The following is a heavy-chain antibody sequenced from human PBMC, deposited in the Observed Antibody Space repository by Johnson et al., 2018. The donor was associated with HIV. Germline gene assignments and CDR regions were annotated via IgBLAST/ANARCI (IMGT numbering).Heavy chain of an antibody. D-gene: IGHD3-10*01. Sequence: HVQLVESGGGVVQPGRSLRLSCAGSGFTFSSYGMHWVRQAPGKGLEWVSFIRYDGSDKHYADSVKGRFTISRDNSKNTLYLQMNSLRAEDTAVYYCAREPRGPSSGSRIPDAFDIWGQGTVVTVSS. CDR3: AREPRGPSSGSRIPDAFDI. J-gene: IGHJ3*02. V-gene: IGHV3-30*02. CDR2: IRYDGSDK. CDR1: GFTFSSYG.